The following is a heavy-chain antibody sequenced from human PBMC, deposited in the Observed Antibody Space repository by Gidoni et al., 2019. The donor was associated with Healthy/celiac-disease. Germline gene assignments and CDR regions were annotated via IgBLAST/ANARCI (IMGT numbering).Heavy chain of an antibody. CDR1: AFTFSSYG. Sequence: QVQLVESGGGLVQPGRSLRLSCAASAFTFSSYGMHWVRQAPGKGLEWVAVIWYDGSNKYYADSVKGRFTISRDNSKNTLYLQMSSLRAEDTAVYYCARGRMIFGVVPPGGYYYMDVWGKGTTVTVSS. CDR3: ARGRMIFGVVPPGGYYYMDV. V-gene: IGHV3-33*01. J-gene: IGHJ6*03. CDR2: IWYDGSNK. D-gene: IGHD3-3*01.